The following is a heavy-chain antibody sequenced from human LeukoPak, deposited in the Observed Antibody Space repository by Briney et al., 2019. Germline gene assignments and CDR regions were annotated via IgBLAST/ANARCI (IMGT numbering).Heavy chain of an antibody. CDR3: ARDRYCSGGSCYSYYYGMDV. V-gene: IGHV1-69*04. J-gene: IGHJ6*02. CDR2: IIPILGIA. Sequence: PVKVSCKASGGTFSSYAISWVRQAPGQGLEWMGRIIPILGIANYAQKFQGRVTITADKSTSTAYMELSSLRSEDTAVYYCARDRYCSGGSCYSYYYGMDVWGQGTTVTVSS. D-gene: IGHD2-15*01. CDR1: GGTFSSYA.